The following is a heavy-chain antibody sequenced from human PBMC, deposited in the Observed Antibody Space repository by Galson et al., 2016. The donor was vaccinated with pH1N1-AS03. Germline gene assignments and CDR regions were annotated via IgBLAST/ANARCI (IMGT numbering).Heavy chain of an antibody. CDR3: ATNALKVRVDY. J-gene: IGHJ4*02. CDR1: GFTFSDYA. CDR2: ISGTGGSP. D-gene: IGHD1-1*01. V-gene: IGHV3-23*01. Sequence: SLRLSCAASGFTFSDYAMGWVRQAPGKGLEWLAEISGTGGSPFYADSVTGRVTISRDNSKNTVYLQMTSLRAEDTAVYYCATNALKVRVDYWGQGTLVTVSS.